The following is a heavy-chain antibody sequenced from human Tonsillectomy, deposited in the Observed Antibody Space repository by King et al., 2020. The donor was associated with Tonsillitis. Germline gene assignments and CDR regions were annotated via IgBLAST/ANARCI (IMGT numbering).Heavy chain of an antibody. D-gene: IGHD4-17*01. CDR1: GFTFSSYA. CDR3: AKDSKYGDYGNYYYYGMDV. J-gene: IGHJ6*02. Sequence: VQLVESGGGLVQPGGSLRLSCAASGFTFSSYAMSWVRQAPGKGLEWVSAISGSGGSTYYSDSVKGRFTISRDNSKNTLYLQMTSLRAEDTAVYYCAKDSKYGDYGNYYYYGMDVWGHGTTVTVSS. CDR2: ISGSGGST. V-gene: IGHV3-23*04.